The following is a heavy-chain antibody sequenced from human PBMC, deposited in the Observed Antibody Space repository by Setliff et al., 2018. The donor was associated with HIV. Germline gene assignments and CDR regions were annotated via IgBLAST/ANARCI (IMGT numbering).Heavy chain of an antibody. D-gene: IGHD4-17*01. Sequence: PSETLSLTCAVYGGSFSGYYWSWIRQPPGKGLEWIGEINHSGSTNYNPSLKSRVTISVDTSKNQFSLRLTSVTAADTAVYYCAREPNWGTVATYAYFYSVDVWGKGTTVT. J-gene: IGHJ6*03. CDR2: INHSGST. CDR3: AREPNWGTVATYAYFYSVDV. V-gene: IGHV4-34*01. CDR1: GGSFSGYY.